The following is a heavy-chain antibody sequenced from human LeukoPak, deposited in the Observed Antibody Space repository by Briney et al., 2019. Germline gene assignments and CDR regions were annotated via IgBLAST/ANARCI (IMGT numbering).Heavy chain of an antibody. J-gene: IGHJ5*02. CDR2: IYYSGST. Sequence: SETLSLTCTVSGGSISSYYWSWIRQPPGKGLEWIGYIYYSGSTNYNPSLKSRVTISVDTSKNQFSLKLSSVTAADTAVYYCARNLYCSSTSCHGGWFDPWGQGTLVTVSS. D-gene: IGHD2-2*01. CDR1: GGSISSYY. CDR3: ARNLYCSSTSCHGGWFDP. V-gene: IGHV4-59*12.